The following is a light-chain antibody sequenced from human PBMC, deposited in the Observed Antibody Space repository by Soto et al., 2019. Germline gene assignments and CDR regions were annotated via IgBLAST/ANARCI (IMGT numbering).Light chain of an antibody. V-gene: IGLV2-8*01. CDR1: SSDVGGYDY. Sequence: QSALTQPPSASGSPGQSVTISCTGSSSDVGGYDYVSWYQLHPGKAPKLMIYEVSKRPSRVPDRFSGSKSGNTASLTVSGLQAEDEADYYCSSYAGYNNYVFGTGTKLTVL. J-gene: IGLJ1*01. CDR2: EVS. CDR3: SSYAGYNNYV.